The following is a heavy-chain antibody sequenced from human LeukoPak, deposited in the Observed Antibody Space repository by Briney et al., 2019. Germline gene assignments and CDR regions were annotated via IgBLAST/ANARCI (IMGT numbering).Heavy chain of an antibody. J-gene: IGHJ4*02. CDR3: ASAGGGYATNFDY. CDR1: GYTFTSYY. Sequence: ASVTVSCKASGYTFTSYYMHWVRQAPEQGLEWMGIINPSGGSTSYAQKFQGRVTMTRDMSTSTVYMELSSLRSEDTAVYYCASAGGGYATNFDYWGQGTLVTVSS. CDR2: INPSGGST. V-gene: IGHV1-46*01. D-gene: IGHD3-16*01.